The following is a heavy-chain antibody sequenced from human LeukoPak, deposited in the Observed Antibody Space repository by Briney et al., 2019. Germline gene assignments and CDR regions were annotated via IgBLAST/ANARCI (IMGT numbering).Heavy chain of an antibody. D-gene: IGHD4-17*01. CDR3: ASPTTVTTSAYRAFDI. CDR2: INHSGST. Sequence: SETLSLTCAVYGGSFSDNYWSWIRQPPGKGLEWIGEINHSGSTNYSPSLRSRVTISVDTSKNQFSLNLRSVTAADTPVYYCASPTTVTTSAYRAFDIWGQGTMVTVSA. J-gene: IGHJ3*02. CDR1: GGSFSDNY. V-gene: IGHV4-34*01.